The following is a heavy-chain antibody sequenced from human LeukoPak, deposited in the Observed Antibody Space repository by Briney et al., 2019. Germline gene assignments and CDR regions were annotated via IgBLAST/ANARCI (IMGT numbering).Heavy chain of an antibody. CDR3: AKDLRASGY. D-gene: IGHD1-26*01. J-gene: IGHJ4*02. CDR2: ISSGSTI. V-gene: IGHV3-11*01. CDR1: GFTFSDYY. Sequence: AGGSLRLSCAASGFTFSDYYMSWIRQAPGKGLEWVSYISSGSTIYYADSVKGRFTISRDNAKNSLYLQMNSLRAEDTAVYYCAKDLRASGYWGQGTLVTVSS.